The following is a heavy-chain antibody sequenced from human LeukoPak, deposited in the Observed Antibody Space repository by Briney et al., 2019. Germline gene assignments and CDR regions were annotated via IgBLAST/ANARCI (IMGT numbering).Heavy chain of an antibody. J-gene: IGHJ4*02. Sequence: ASVKVSCKASGGTFSSYAISWVRQAPGQGLEWMGGIIPIFGTANYAQKFQGRVTITTDESTSTAYMELSSLRSEDTAVYYCARDGRRDGYNFFDYWGQGTLVTVSS. V-gene: IGHV1-69*05. CDR1: GGTFSSYA. D-gene: IGHD5-24*01. CDR2: IIPIFGTA. CDR3: ARDGRRDGYNFFDY.